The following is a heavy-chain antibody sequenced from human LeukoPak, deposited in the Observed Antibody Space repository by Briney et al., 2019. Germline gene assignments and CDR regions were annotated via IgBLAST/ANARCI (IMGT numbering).Heavy chain of an antibody. CDR2: IYYSGST. J-gene: IGHJ4*02. V-gene: IGHV4-31*03. CDR1: GGSISSGGYY. D-gene: IGHD4-17*01. Sequence: SETLSLTCTVSGGSISSGGYYWSWIRQHPGKGLEWIGYIYYSGSTYYNPSLKSRVTISVDTSKNQFSLKLSSVTAADTAVYYCARDRGDYGWFDYWGQGTLVTVSS. CDR3: ARDRGDYGWFDY.